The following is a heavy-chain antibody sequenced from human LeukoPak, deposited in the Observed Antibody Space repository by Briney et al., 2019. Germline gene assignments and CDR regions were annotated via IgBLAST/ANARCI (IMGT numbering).Heavy chain of an antibody. J-gene: IGHJ4*02. V-gene: IGHV3-11*04. CDR1: GFTFSDYY. Sequence: PGGSLRLSCAASGFTFSDYYMSWLRQAPGKGLEWVSYISSSGSTIYYAGSVKGRFTISRDNAKNSLYLQMNSLRAEDTAVYYCARLKQWLPSAHFDYWGQGTLVTVSS. CDR2: ISSSGSTI. D-gene: IGHD6-19*01. CDR3: ARLKQWLPSAHFDY.